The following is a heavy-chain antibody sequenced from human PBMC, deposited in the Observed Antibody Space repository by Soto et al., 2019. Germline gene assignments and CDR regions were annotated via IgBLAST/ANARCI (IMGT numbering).Heavy chain of an antibody. CDR2: ISSNGGST. D-gene: IGHD6-6*01. J-gene: IGHJ4*02. Sequence: PGGSLRLSCSASGFTFSSYAMHWVRQAPGKGLEYVSAISSNGGSTYYADSVKGRFTISRDNSKNTLYLQMNSLRTEDTAVYYCAKDLSIAAIDFDHWGQGTLVTVSS. CDR1: GFTFSSYA. CDR3: AKDLSIAAIDFDH. V-gene: IGHV3-64*04.